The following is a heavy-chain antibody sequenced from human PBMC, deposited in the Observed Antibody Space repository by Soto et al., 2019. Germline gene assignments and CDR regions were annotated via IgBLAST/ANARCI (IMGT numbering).Heavy chain of an antibody. CDR1: GFTFSSYA. CDR2: ISGSGGST. Sequence: EVQLLESGGGLVQPGGSLRLSCAASGFTFSSYAMSWVRKAPGKGLEWVSAISGSGGSTYYADSVKGRFTISRDNSKNTLYLQMNSLRAEDTAVYYCAKDLPDIVVVVAADRIYFDYWGQGTLVTVSS. V-gene: IGHV3-23*01. J-gene: IGHJ4*02. CDR3: AKDLPDIVVVVAADRIYFDY. D-gene: IGHD2-15*01.